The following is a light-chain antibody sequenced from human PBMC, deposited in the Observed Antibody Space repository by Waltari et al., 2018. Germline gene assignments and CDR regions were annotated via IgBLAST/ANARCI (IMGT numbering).Light chain of an antibody. V-gene: IGLV2-11*01. CDR1: PNDLGSYKY. CDR3: CSYAGSYTWV. J-gene: IGLJ3*02. CDR2: DVT. Sequence: SALTQPRSVSGSPGQLVTISCTGTPNDLGSYKYVSWYQQHPGKAPKLIILDVTKRPSGVPDRLSGSKSGNTASLTISGLRAEDEAEYYCCSYAGSYTWVFGGGTKLTVV.